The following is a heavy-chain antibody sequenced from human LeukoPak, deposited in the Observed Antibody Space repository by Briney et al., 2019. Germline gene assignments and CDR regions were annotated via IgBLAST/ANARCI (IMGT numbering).Heavy chain of an antibody. CDR2: IYYSGST. CDR1: GDSISPYY. V-gene: IGHV4-59*01. CDR3: ARAGGLGYYYYYYMDV. J-gene: IGHJ6*03. D-gene: IGHD3-16*01. Sequence: SETLSLTCTVSGDSISPYYWSWIRQPPGKGLEWIGYIYYSGSTNYNPSLKSRVTISVDTSKNQFSLKLSSVTAADTAVYYCARAGGLGYYYYYYMDVWGKGTTATVSS.